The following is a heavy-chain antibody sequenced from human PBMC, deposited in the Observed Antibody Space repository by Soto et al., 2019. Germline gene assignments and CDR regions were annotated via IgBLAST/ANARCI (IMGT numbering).Heavy chain of an antibody. CDR3: ARELHGSGSQNFDY. J-gene: IGHJ4*02. V-gene: IGHV1-3*01. D-gene: IGHD3-10*01. CDR1: GYTFTSYA. Sequence: ASVKVSCKASGYTFTSYAMHWVRQAPGQRLEWMGWINAGNGNTKYSQKFQGRVTITRDTSASTAYMELSSLRSEDTAVYYCARELHGSGSQNFDYWGQGTLVTVSS. CDR2: INAGNGNT.